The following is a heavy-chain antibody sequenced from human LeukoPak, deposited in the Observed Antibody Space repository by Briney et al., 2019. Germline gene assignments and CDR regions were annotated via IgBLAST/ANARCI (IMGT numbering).Heavy chain of an antibody. D-gene: IGHD3-10*01. CDR1: GYNFDKFG. J-gene: IGHJ6*03. Sequence: ASVKVSCKASGYNFDKFGIAWVRQAPGQGLEWMGWTNTYNGNTKYAQQIQGRVTMTTDTSTSTVYMELRSLRSDDTAVYYCARRFGELSVYYYYMDVWGKGTTVTVSS. CDR2: TNTYNGNT. CDR3: ARRFGELSVYYYYMDV. V-gene: IGHV1-18*01.